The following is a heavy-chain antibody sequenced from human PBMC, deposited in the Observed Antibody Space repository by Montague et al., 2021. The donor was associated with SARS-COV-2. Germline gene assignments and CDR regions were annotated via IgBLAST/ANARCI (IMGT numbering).Heavy chain of an antibody. CDR3: ARGWNYAFDI. V-gene: IGHV6-1*01. D-gene: IGHD1-7*01. CDR1: GDSVSRNNPA. CDR2: TYYGSSWNT. Sequence: CAISGDSVSRNNPAWNWIRQSPSRGLEWLGRTYYGSSWNTDYAVSVKSRITISPDTSKNQFSLHLNSVTPEDTAVYCRARGWNYAFDIWSQGTMVTVSS. J-gene: IGHJ3*02.